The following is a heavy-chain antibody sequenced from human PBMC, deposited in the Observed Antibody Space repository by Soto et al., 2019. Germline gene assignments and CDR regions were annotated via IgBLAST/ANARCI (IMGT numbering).Heavy chain of an antibody. Sequence: SETLSLTCAVYGGSFSGYYWSWIRQPPGKGLEWIGEINHSGSTNYNPSLKSRVTISVDTSKNQFSLKLSSVTAADTAVYYCASAVGASRFDYWGQGTLVTVSS. CDR1: GGSFSGYY. J-gene: IGHJ4*02. D-gene: IGHD1-26*01. CDR3: ASAVGASRFDY. CDR2: INHSGST. V-gene: IGHV4-34*01.